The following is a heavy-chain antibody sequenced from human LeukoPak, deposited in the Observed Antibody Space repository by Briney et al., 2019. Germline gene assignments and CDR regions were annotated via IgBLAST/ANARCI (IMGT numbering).Heavy chain of an antibody. CDR1: GGSISSYY. CDR2: IYTSGST. D-gene: IGHD6-19*01. Sequence: SETLSLTCTVSGGSISSYYWSWIRQPAGKGLEGIGHIYTSGSTNYNPSLMSRVTMSVDTSKNQLSLKLNSVTAADTAVYYCARGSSGWSNSWFDPWGQGTLVTVSS. CDR3: ARGSSGWSNSWFDP. J-gene: IGHJ5*02. V-gene: IGHV4-4*07.